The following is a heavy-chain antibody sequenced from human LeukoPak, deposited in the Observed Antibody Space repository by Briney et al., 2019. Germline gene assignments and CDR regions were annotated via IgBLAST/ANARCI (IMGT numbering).Heavy chain of an antibody. J-gene: IGHJ4*02. D-gene: IGHD2-15*01. Sequence: GGSQRLSCAASGFTLSSYAMSWVRHAPGKGLEWVSDISGSGGSTYYADSVKGRFTNSRDNSKNTLYLQKNSLRAEDTAVYYCGKGDIVVVVAATPLYFDYWSQGALVTDS. CDR3: GKGDIVVVVAATPLYFDY. V-gene: IGHV3-23*01. CDR1: GFTLSSYA. CDR2: ISGSGGST.